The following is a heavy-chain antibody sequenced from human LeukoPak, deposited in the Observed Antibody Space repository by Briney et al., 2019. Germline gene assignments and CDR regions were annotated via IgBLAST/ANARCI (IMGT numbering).Heavy chain of an antibody. J-gene: IGHJ4*02. CDR2: INRSGST. D-gene: IGHD2-15*01. Sequence: SETLSLTCAVYGGSFSGYYWSWIRQPPGKGLEWIGEINRSGSTNYNPSLKSRVTISVDTSKNQFSLKLSSVTAADTAVYFCARHPFATPFDYWGPGTLVTVSS. CDR1: GGSFSGYY. V-gene: IGHV4-34*01. CDR3: ARHPFATPFDY.